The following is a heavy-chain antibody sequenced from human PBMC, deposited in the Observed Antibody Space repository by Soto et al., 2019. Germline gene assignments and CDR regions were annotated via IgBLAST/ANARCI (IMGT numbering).Heavy chain of an antibody. J-gene: IGHJ4*02. CDR1: GYRFNSYL. CDR3: ARNRGTYSLAY. V-gene: IGHV1-3*01. Sequence: QVPLVQSGAEVKKPGASVNISCKASGYRFNSYLMFWVRQAPGQRPEWMGWINVDYGNTKYSHKLQSRVTISSDASAATVYMELSGLTPEDTAVYYCARNRGTYSLAYLGQGTLVTVSS. CDR2: INVDYGNT. D-gene: IGHD2-15*01.